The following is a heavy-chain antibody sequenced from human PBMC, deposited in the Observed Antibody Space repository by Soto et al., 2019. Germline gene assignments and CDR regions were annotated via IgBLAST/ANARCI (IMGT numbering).Heavy chain of an antibody. Sequence: SETLSLTCAVYGGSFSGYHWSWIRQPPGKGLEWIGEINHSGSTNYNPSLNSRVTISVDTSKNQFSLKLSSVTAADTAVYYCAGGYCTNGVCFNPYWFDPWGQGTLVTVSS. V-gene: IGHV4-34*01. CDR1: GGSFSGYH. J-gene: IGHJ5*02. CDR2: INHSGST. D-gene: IGHD2-8*01. CDR3: AGGYCTNGVCFNPYWFDP.